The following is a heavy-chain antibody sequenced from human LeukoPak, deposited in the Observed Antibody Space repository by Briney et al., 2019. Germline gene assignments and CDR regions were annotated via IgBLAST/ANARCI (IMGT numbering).Heavy chain of an antibody. J-gene: IGHJ4*02. D-gene: IGHD6-19*01. CDR1: GFTVNDYY. CDR3: AREAVAGAFDS. CDR2: IGSSDNII. V-gene: IGHV3-11*01. Sequence: GGSLRLSCAASGFTVNDYYVSWIRQAPGKGLEWVSDIGSSDNIISYANSVKGRFAISRDFAKNSLYLQMNSLRADDTAVYYCAREAVAGAFDSWGQGTLVTVSS.